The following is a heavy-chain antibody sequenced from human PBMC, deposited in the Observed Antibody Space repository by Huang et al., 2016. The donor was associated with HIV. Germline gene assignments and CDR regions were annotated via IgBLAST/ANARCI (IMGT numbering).Heavy chain of an antibody. CDR3: ARAKDTWDAYDI. CDR2: ISNDGSNN. J-gene: IGHJ3*02. D-gene: IGHD5-18*01. V-gene: IGHV3-30-3*01. CDR1: GFPFNNHA. Sequence: QVQLVESGGGVFQPGGSLRLSCAASGFPFNNHAMHWVRQAPGKGLDWVAVISNDGSNNYYADSVKGRFTISRDSSKSTLFLHMTSLRTEDTAVYYCARAKDTWDAYDIWGQGTMVIVSS.